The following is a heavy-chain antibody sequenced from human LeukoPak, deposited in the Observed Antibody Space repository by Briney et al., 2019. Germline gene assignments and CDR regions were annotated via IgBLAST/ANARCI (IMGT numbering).Heavy chain of an antibody. Sequence: GESLRLSCAASGFTFSDYYMTWIRQAPGKGLEWISYISTSAGTIYCADSVKGRFTISRDNAKNSLYLQMNSLRAEDTAAYYCARDAIDSSGFDFDYWGQGTLVTVSS. CDR3: ARDAIDSSGFDFDY. J-gene: IGHJ4*02. D-gene: IGHD3-22*01. CDR1: GFTFSDYY. V-gene: IGHV3-11*01. CDR2: ISTSAGTI.